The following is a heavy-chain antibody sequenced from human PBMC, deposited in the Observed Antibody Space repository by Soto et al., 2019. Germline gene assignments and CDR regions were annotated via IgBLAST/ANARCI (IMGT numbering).Heavy chain of an antibody. CDR3: ARGSGWYRMEDY. Sequence: PSETLSLTCTVSGGSISSGGYYWSWIRQHPGKGLEWIGYIYYSGSTYYNPSLKSRVTISVDTSKNQFSLKLSSVTAADTAVYYCARGSGWYRMEDYWGQGTLVTVSS. CDR1: GGSISSGGYY. V-gene: IGHV4-31*03. J-gene: IGHJ4*02. D-gene: IGHD6-19*01. CDR2: IYYSGST.